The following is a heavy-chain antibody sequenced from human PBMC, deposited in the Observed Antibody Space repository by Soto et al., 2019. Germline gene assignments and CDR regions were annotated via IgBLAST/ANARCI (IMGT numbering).Heavy chain of an antibody. CDR2: INHTGGT. D-gene: IGHD3-3*01. V-gene: IGHV4-34*01. CDR3: ATRITVFGLLIPPFDP. CDR1: GGSVNGYY. Sequence: SETLSLTCAVYGGSVNGYYWNWIRQPPGKGLEWIGEINHTGGTHYNPSLKSRVTMTVDTSKNQFSLRLSSVTAAVTAIYYCATRITVFGLLIPPFDPWGQGTPVTVSS. J-gene: IGHJ5*02.